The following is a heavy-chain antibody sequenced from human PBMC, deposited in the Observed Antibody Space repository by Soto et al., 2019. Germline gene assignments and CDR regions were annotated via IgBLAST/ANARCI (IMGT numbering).Heavy chain of an antibody. Sequence: QVQLQESGPGLVKPSQTLSLTCTVSGGSISSGDYYWSWIRQPPGKGLEWIGYIYYSGSTYYNPSLKSRVTISVDTFKNQFSLKLSSVTAADTAVYYCARVGVMATIPFDYWGQGTLVTVSS. V-gene: IGHV4-30-4*01. D-gene: IGHD2-21*01. CDR3: ARVGVMATIPFDY. J-gene: IGHJ4*02. CDR2: IYYSGST. CDR1: GGSISSGDYY.